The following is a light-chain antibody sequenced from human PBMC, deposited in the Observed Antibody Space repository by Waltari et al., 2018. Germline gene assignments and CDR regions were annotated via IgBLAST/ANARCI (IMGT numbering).Light chain of an antibody. CDR3: GSYTGSTTWV. V-gene: IGLV2-14*04. CDR2: DVR. Sequence: WDQQRPGKAPKLLIFDVRNRPSGVSNRFSGSKSGNTASLTISGLQAEDEAAYYCGSYTGSTTWVFGGGTKLTVL. J-gene: IGLJ3*02.